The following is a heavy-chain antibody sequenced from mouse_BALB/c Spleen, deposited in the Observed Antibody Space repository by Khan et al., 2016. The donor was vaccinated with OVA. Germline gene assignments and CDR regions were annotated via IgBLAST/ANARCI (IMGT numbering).Heavy chain of an antibody. J-gene: IGHJ3*01. CDR3: SRSGYGTFAY. V-gene: IGHV1S81*02. CDR1: GYTFTNYY. D-gene: IGHD2-1*01. CDR2: INPSNGGT. Sequence: QVQLKESGAELVKPGASVRLSCKASGYTFTNYYLYWVKQRPGHGLEWIGDINPSNGGTNFNEKFKNKVTLTVDKSSSTAYRQLSSLTSEDSAVYYCSRSGYGTFAYWGQGTLVTVSA.